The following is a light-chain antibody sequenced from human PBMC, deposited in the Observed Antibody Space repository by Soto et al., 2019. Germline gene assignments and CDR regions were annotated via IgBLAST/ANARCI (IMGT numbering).Light chain of an antibody. V-gene: IGKV1-33*01. CDR1: QDIRNY. J-gene: IGKJ4*01. CDR2: DGS. CDR3: QHYGDVPVT. Sequence: DIQMIQSPSSLSASVGDRVTITCQASQDIRNYLNWYQHKPGKSPKLLIYDGSNLERGVPSRFSGSGFGTHFTFTISSLQPEDLATYYWQHYGDVPVTFGGGTKVEI.